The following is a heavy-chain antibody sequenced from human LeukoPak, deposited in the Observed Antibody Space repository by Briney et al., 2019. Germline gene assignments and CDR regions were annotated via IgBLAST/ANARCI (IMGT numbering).Heavy chain of an antibody. Sequence: PSETLSLTCTVSGGSISGNYWSWIRQAPGKTLEWIANIFYTGSTIYNPSLKSRVAISLDTSKNQFSLQLRSVAAADTAVYYCVRARDMAFDFWGQGTMVTVSS. V-gene: IGHV4-59*01. CDR2: IFYTGST. D-gene: IGHD2-21*02. CDR1: GGSISGNY. CDR3: VRARDMAFDF. J-gene: IGHJ3*01.